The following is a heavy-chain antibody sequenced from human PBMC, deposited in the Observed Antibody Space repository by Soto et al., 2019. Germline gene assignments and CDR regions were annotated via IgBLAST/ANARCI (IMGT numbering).Heavy chain of an antibody. D-gene: IGHD3-16*01. CDR2: IYYSGST. CDR3: ARRSLGDYYMDV. Sequence: QLQLQESGPGLVKPSETLSLTCTVSGGPISSSSYYWGWIRQPPGKGLEWIGSIYYSGSTYYNPSLKSRVTISVDTSKNQFSLKLSSVTAADTAVYYCARRSLGDYYMDVWGKGTTVTVSS. J-gene: IGHJ6*03. CDR1: GGPISSSSYY. V-gene: IGHV4-39*01.